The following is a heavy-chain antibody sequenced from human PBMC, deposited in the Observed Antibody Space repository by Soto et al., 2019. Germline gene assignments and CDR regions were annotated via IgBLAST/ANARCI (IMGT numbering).Heavy chain of an antibody. CDR3: AKKDGTDGYYDAFDI. V-gene: IGHV3-23*01. CDR1: GFTFSNYA. J-gene: IGHJ3*02. CDR2: ISGGGGNT. Sequence: EVQLLESGGGLVQPGGSLRLSCTASGFTFSNYAMSWVRQAPGKGLEWVSSISGGGGNTYYVDSVKGRFTISRDNSKNTLFLQMNSLRVEDTALYYCAKKDGTDGYYDAFDIWGRGTMVTVSS. D-gene: IGHD3-22*01.